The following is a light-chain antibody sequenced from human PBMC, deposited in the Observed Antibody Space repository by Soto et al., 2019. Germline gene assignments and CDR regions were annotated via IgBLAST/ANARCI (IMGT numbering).Light chain of an antibody. V-gene: IGKV3-15*01. J-gene: IGKJ1*01. CDR2: GAS. CDR3: QQYKIWPT. CDR1: QSISIY. Sequence: EIVLTQSPATLSLSPGERATLSCRASQSISIYLAWYQQKPGQAPRLLIYGASTRATGIPARFSGSGSGTEFTLTISSLQSEDFAVYFCQQYKIWPTFGQGTKVDIK.